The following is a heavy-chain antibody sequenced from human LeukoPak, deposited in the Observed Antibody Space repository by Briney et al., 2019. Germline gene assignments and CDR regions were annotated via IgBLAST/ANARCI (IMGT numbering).Heavy chain of an antibody. J-gene: IGHJ5*02. D-gene: IGHD3-3*01. V-gene: IGHV1-24*01. Sequence: GASVKVSCKVSGYTLTELSMHWVRQAPGKGLERMGGFDPEDGETIYAQKFQGRVTMTEDTSTDTAYMELSSLRSEDTAVYYCATVWVIRFFGVNNWFDHWGQGTLVTVSS. CDR3: ATVWVIRFFGVNNWFDH. CDR2: FDPEDGET. CDR1: GYTLTELS.